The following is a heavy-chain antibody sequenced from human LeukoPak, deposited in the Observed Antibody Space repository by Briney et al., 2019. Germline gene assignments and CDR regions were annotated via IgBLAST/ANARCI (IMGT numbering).Heavy chain of an antibody. J-gene: IGHJ4*02. V-gene: IGHV3-30*02. Sequence: GGSLRLSCAASGFTFSSYGMHWVRQAPGKGLERVAFIRYDGSNKYYADSVKGRFTISRDNSKNTLYLQMNSLRAEDTAVYYCAKSRQWELPNFDYWGQGTLVTVSS. CDR3: AKSRQWELPNFDY. CDR1: GFTFSSYG. CDR2: IRYDGSNK. D-gene: IGHD1-26*01.